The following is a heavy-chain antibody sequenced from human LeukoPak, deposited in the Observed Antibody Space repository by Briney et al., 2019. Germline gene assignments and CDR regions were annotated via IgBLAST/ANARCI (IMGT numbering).Heavy chain of an antibody. D-gene: IGHD3-10*01. J-gene: IGHJ3*02. Sequence: ASVKVSCKASGGTFSSYAISCVRQAPGQGLEWMGGIIPIFGTANYAQKFQGRVTITADASTSTAYMELSRLRSEDKAVYYCARDSGSYAFDIWGQGTMVTVSS. CDR2: IIPIFGTA. CDR1: GGTFSSYA. CDR3: ARDSGSYAFDI. V-gene: IGHV1-69*13.